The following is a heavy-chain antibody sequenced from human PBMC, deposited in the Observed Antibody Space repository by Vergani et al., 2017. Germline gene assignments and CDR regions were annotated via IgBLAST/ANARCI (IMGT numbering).Heavy chain of an antibody. D-gene: IGHD2-21*01. J-gene: IGHJ4*02. CDR2: ISWNSGSI. Sequence: EVQLVESGGGLVQPGRSLRLSCAASGFTFDDYAMHWVRQAPGKGLEWVSGISWNSGSIGYADSVKGRFTISRDNAKNSLYLQMNSLRAEDTAVYYCAKAPSTWGFGDMDYFDYWGQGTLVTVSS. V-gene: IGHV3-9*01. CDR3: AKAPSTWGFGDMDYFDY. CDR1: GFTFDDYA.